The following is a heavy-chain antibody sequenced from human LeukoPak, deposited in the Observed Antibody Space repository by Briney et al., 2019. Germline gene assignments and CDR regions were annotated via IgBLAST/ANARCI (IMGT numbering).Heavy chain of an antibody. CDR1: GGSISSGSYY. J-gene: IGHJ4*02. Sequence: SQTLSLTCTVSGGSISSGSYYWSWIRQPAGKGLEWIGRIYTSGSTNYNPSLKSRVTISVDTSKNQFSLKLSSVTAADTAVYYCARADQGYWGQGTLVTVSS. CDR3: ARADQGY. V-gene: IGHV4-61*02. CDR2: IYTSGST.